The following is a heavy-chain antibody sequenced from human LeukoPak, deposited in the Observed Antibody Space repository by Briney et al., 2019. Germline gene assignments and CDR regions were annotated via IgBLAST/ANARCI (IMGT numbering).Heavy chain of an antibody. V-gene: IGHV3-21*01. CDR3: ARDPIPYDFWSGLPMGV. CDR1: GFTFSSYA. J-gene: IGHJ6*04. CDR2: ISSSSSYI. Sequence: GGSLRLSCAASGFTFSSYAMSWVRQAPGKGLEWVSSISSSSSYIYYADSVKGRFTISRDNAKNSLYLQMNSLRAEDTAVYYCARDPIPYDFWSGLPMGVWGKGTTVTVSS. D-gene: IGHD3-3*01.